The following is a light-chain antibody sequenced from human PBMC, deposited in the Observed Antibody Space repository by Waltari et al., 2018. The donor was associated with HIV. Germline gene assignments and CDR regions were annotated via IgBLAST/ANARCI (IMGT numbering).Light chain of an antibody. CDR2: QDS. J-gene: IGLJ2*01. Sequence: SYELTQPPSVSVSPGQTVSIPCSGDKLGDKYACWYQQKPGQSPVLVIYQDSKRPSGIPERFSGSNSGNTATLTISGTQAMDEADYYCQAWDSSTAVFGGGTKLTVL. V-gene: IGLV3-1*01. CDR1: KLGDKY. CDR3: QAWDSSTAV.